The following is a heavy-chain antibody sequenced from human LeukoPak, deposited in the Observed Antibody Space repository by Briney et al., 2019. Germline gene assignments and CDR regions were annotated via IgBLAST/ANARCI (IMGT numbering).Heavy chain of an antibody. CDR3: ARIIQKAHDIVVVPAAPFDP. CDR1: GGTFSSYA. Sequence: GASVKVSCKASGGTFSSYAISWVRRAPGQGLEWMGGIIPIFGTANYAQKFQGRVTITADESTSTAYMELSSLRSEDTAVYYCARIIQKAHDIVVVPAAPFDPWGQGTLVTVSS. V-gene: IGHV1-69*13. J-gene: IGHJ5*02. D-gene: IGHD2-2*01. CDR2: IIPIFGTA.